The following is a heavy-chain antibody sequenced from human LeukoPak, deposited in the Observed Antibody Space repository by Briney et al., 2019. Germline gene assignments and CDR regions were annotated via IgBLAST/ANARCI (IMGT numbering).Heavy chain of an antibody. J-gene: IGHJ4*02. CDR3: ARNLPAADY. CDR2: ISRSSDVI. V-gene: IGHV3-48*04. CDR1: GSTFRSHT. D-gene: IGHD2-2*01. Sequence: GGSLRLSCAASGSTFRSHTMSWVRQAPGKGLEWVSYISRSSDVIYYADSVKGRFTISRDNAKNSLYLQMNSLRAEDTAVYYCARNLPAADYWGQGTLVTVSS.